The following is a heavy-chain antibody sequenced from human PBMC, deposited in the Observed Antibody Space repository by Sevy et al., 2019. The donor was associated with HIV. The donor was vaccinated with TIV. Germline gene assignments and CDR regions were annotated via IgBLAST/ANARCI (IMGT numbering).Heavy chain of an antibody. Sequence: ASVKVSCKASGGTFSSYGISWVRQAPGQGLEWLGGIIPILGTVNYAQKFQGRVTITADESTKTAYMELSSLRSEDTAEYYCARGRGNGWYYFDYWGQETLVTVSS. CDR1: GGTFSSYG. D-gene: IGHD6-19*01. CDR2: IIPILGTV. J-gene: IGHJ4*02. CDR3: ARGRGNGWYYFDY. V-gene: IGHV1-69*13.